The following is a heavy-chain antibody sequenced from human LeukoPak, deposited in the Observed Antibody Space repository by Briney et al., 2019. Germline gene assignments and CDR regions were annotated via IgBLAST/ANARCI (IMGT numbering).Heavy chain of an antibody. D-gene: IGHD1-1*01. CDR1: GFTFDDYA. CDR2: ISWNSGSI. J-gene: IGHJ5*02. CDR3: ARQLLPTASWFDP. V-gene: IGHV3-9*01. Sequence: GGSLRLSCAASGFTFDDYAMHWVRQAPGKGLEWVSGISWNSGSIGYADSVKGRFTISRDNAKNSLYLQMNSLRAEDTALYYCARQLLPTASWFDPWGQGTLVTVSS.